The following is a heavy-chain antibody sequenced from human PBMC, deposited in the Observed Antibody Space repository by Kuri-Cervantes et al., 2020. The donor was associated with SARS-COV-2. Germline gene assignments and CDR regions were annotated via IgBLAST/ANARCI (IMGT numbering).Heavy chain of an antibody. J-gene: IGHJ4*02. CDR3: ARGITAGVDY. Sequence: DSVKVSCKASGYTFTSYGISWVRQAPGQGLEWMGWISPKNGNTDFAQNFQGRIAFTRDTSINTVYMELSSLTSEDTAVYYCARGITAGVDYWGQGTLVTVSS. CDR2: ISPKNGNT. V-gene: IGHV1-8*03. CDR1: GYTFTSYG. D-gene: IGHD6-13*01.